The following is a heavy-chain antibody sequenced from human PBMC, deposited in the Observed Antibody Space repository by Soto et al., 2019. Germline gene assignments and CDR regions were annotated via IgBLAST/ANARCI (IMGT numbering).Heavy chain of an antibody. J-gene: IGHJ5*02. D-gene: IGHD3-22*01. CDR1: GYTFTSYC. CDR2: ISAYNGNT. CDR3: ARDGLASGYYYGEWFDP. Sequence: ASVKVSCKASGYTFTSYCISWVLEAPGQGLEWMGWISAYNGNTNYAQKLQGRVTMTTDTSTSTAYMELRSLRSDDTAVYYCARDGLASGYYYGEWFDPWGQGTLVTVSS. V-gene: IGHV1-18*01.